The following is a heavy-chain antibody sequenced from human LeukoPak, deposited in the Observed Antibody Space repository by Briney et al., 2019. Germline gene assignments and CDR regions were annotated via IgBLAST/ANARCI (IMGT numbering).Heavy chain of an antibody. V-gene: IGHV3-23*01. J-gene: IGHJ4*02. Sequence: GGSLRLSCAASGFTFSSYAMNWVRQAPGKGLEWVSAISGSGGSTNYADSVKGRFTISRDNSKNTLYLQMNSLRAEDTAVYYCAKDFGDKSSGGDYWGQGTLVTVSS. CDR2: ISGSGGST. CDR3: AKDFGDKSSGGDY. D-gene: IGHD6-19*01. CDR1: GFTFSSYA.